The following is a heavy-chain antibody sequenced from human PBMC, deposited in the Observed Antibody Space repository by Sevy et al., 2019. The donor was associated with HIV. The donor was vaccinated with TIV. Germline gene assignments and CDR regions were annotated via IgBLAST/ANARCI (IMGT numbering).Heavy chain of an antibody. J-gene: IGHJ4*02. CDR1: GGSFSDFY. CDR3: ARFDTKIKIFGVPRGVY. D-gene: IGHD3-3*01. CDR2: INHRQVT. Sequence: SETLSLTCTVYGGSFSDFYWNWLRQSPGKGLEWIGEINHRQVTSYNPSLKSRVTISAGASDSRFSLRLTSVTAADTAVYFCARFDTKIKIFGVPRGVYWGPRTLVTVSS. V-gene: IGHV4-34*01.